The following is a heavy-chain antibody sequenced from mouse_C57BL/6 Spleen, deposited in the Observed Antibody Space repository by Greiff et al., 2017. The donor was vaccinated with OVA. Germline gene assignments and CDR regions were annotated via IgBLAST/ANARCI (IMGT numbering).Heavy chain of an antibody. D-gene: IGHD2-12*01. CDR3: ARDSPDSYYGYFDV. J-gene: IGHJ1*03. CDR2: ISAGGSYT. CDR1: GFTFSSYA. V-gene: IGHV5-4*01. Sequence: EVQLVESGGGLVKPGGSLKLSCAASGFTFSSYAMSWVRQTPEKRLEWVATISAGGSYTYYPDNVKGRSTISRDNSKNNLYLQMSHLKSEDTAMYYCARDSPDSYYGYFDVWGTGTTVTVSS.